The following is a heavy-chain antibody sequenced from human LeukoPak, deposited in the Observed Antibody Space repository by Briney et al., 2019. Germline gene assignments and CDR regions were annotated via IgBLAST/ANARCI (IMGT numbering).Heavy chain of an antibody. D-gene: IGHD3-16*01. CDR3: GKSMGELSPDDAFDI. CDR1: AFTFSNYA. Sequence: PGGSLRLSCAASAFTFSNYAMTWVRQGPGKGLEWVSGVSGSGVSTYHADSVKGRFTISRDNSKNTLYLQMNSLRAENTAVYYCGKSMGELSPDDAFDIWGQGTMVTVSS. V-gene: IGHV3-23*01. CDR2: VSGSGVST. J-gene: IGHJ3*02.